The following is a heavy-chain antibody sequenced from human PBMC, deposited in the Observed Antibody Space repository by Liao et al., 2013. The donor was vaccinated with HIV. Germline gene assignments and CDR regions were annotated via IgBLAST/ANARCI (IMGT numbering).Heavy chain of an antibody. CDR1: GGSISGYY. CDR2: ISSSGNT. D-gene: IGHD2/OR15-2a*01. Sequence: QVQLQESGPGLIKPSETLSLTCTVSGGSISGYYWSWIRQPAGKGPEWIGRISSSGNTNNNPSLKSRLIMSVDTSKNQFSLNLTSVTAADTAVYFCARHSLAPRATLGTKNSFCKYWG. CDR3: ARHSLAPRATLGTKNSFCKY. V-gene: IGHV4-4*07. J-gene: IGHJ4*01.